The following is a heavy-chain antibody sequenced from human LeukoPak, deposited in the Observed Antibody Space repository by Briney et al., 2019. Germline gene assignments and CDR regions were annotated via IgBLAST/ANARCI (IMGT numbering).Heavy chain of an antibody. Sequence: SVNVSPTASRGALCTYTISWVREAPGHGLEWMRRMIPILGIANYAQKFQGRVTITADKSTSTAYMDLSSLRSEDTAVYYCARVDTEFDPWGQGTLVTVSS. D-gene: IGHD2-8*02. CDR1: RGALCTYT. CDR3: ARVDTEFDP. V-gene: IGHV1-69*02. J-gene: IGHJ5*02. CDR2: MIPILGIA.